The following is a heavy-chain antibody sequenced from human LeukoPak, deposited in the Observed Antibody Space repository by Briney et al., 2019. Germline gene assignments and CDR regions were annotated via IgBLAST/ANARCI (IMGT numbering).Heavy chain of an antibody. Sequence: PGGSLRLSCAASGFSFSSYTMSWVRQAPGKGLEWVSAISGSGGFTYYADSVKGRFTISRDNSKNTLFLQMNSLRAEDTAVYYCAREDSGYYYFDFWGQGTLVTVSS. J-gene: IGHJ4*02. CDR2: ISGSGGFT. D-gene: IGHD5-12*01. CDR3: AREDSGYYYFDF. CDR1: GFSFSSYT. V-gene: IGHV3-23*01.